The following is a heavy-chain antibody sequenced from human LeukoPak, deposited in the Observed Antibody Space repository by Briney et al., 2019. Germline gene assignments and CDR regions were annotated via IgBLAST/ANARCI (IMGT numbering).Heavy chain of an antibody. J-gene: IGHJ4*02. CDR1: GGSFSGYY. Sequence: ETLSLTCAVYGGSFSGYYWSWIRQPPGKGLEWVANVKQDGSEKYYVDSVKGRFTISRDNAKNSLYLQMNSLRAEDTAVYYCATHSDGFGEFFDYWGQGTLVTVSS. V-gene: IGHV3-7*01. D-gene: IGHD3-10*01. CDR2: VKQDGSEK. CDR3: ATHSDGFGEFFDY.